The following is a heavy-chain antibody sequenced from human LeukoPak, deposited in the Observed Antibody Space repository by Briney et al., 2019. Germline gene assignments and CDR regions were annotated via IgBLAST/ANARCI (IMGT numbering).Heavy chain of an antibody. CDR1: GYTFTSYD. CDR2: MNPNSGNT. D-gene: IGHD3-10*01. V-gene: IGHV1-8*01. J-gene: IGHJ3*02. Sequence: ASVKVSCKASGYTFTSYDINWVRQATGQGLEWMGWMNPNSGNTGYAQKFQGRVTITRDTSASTAYMELSSLRSEDTAVYYCARWQYGSGILIVGAFDIWGQGTMVTVSS. CDR3: ARWQYGSGILIVGAFDI.